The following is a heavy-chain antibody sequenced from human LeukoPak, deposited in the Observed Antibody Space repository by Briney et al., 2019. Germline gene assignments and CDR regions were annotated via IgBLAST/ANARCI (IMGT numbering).Heavy chain of an antibody. J-gene: IGHJ3*02. CDR2: ISSSRSTV. D-gene: IGHD2-2*01. CDR1: GFTFSSYS. CDR3: ARGGYCSSTTCYLRDAFDI. V-gene: IGHV3-48*01. Sequence: GGSLRLSCAASGFTFSSYSMNWVRQAPGKGLEWVSYISSSRSTVYYADSVKGRFTLSRDKAKTSLHLQVNSLRAEDTAVYYCARGGYCSSTTCYLRDAFDIWRQGTMATVSS.